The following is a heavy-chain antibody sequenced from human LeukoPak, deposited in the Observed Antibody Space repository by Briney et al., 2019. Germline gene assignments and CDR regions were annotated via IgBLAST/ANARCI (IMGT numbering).Heavy chain of an antibody. J-gene: IGHJ4*02. CDR2: IKEAGSEK. CDR3: ARGGGMRSWYDFDY. CDR1: GFTFSNYW. V-gene: IGHV3-7*04. Sequence: GGSLRLSCAASGFTFSNYWMSWVRQAPGKGLEFMANIKEAGSEKYYVDSVKGRFTNSRDNDKNSVHLQMNNLRAVDTAVYYGARGGGMRSWYDFDYWGQGILVTVSS. D-gene: IGHD6-13*01.